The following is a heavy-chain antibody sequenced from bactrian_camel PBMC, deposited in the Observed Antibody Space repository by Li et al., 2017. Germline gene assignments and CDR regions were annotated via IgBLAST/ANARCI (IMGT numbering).Heavy chain of an antibody. CDR3: AKVPPPYCAGLVSNPWVTATVGN. CDR1: GRGFEHYC. Sequence: HVQLVESGGGLVQSGGSLRLSCTDFGRGFEHYCMGWFRQTPENERAGVASIDLSGATTYGDSVKGRFTISRDNAKDTIYQQMNSLKPNDTGVYVCAKVPPPYCAGLVSNPWVTATVGNRGQGTQVTVS. J-gene: IGHJ4*01. V-gene: IGHV3S53*01. D-gene: IGHD5*01. CDR2: IDLSGAT.